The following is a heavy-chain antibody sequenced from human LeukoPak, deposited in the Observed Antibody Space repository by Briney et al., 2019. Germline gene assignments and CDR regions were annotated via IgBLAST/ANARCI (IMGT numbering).Heavy chain of an antibody. J-gene: IGHJ4*02. CDR2: IGSSSSYI. D-gene: IGHD6-13*01. Sequence: GGSLRLSCAASGFTFSGYSMTWVRQAPGKGLEWVSSIGSSSSYIFYADSVQGRFTTSRDNAHNSLYLQMNSLRVEDTGVYYCARDAGYSTYWGQGSLVTVSS. V-gene: IGHV3-21*01. CDR3: ARDAGYSTY. CDR1: GFTFSGYS.